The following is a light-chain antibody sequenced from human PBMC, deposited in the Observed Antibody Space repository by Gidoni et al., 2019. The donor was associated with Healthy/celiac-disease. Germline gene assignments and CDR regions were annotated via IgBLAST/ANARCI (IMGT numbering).Light chain of an antibody. CDR1: QDISNY. J-gene: IGKJ5*01. CDR2: DAS. CDR3: QQYDNLIT. Sequence: DIQMTQSQSSLSASVGDRVTITCQASQDISNYLHWYQQKPGKAPKLLIYDASNLETGVPSRFSGSGSGTDFTFTISSLQPEDIATYYCQQYDNLITFGQGTRLEIK. V-gene: IGKV1-33*01.